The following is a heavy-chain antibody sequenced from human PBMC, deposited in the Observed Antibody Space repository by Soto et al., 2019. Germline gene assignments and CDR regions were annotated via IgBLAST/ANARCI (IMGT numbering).Heavy chain of an antibody. D-gene: IGHD1-26*01. J-gene: IGHJ4*02. V-gene: IGHV4-4*02. CDR2: IYHSGST. CDR3: ARHSGSYFRDY. Sequence: SETLSLTCAVSGDSISSSNWWSWVRQPPGKGLEWIGEIYHSGSTNYNPPLKSRVTISVDKSKNQFSLNLNSVTAADTAVYYCARHSGSYFRDYWGQGTLVTVSS. CDR1: GDSISSSNW.